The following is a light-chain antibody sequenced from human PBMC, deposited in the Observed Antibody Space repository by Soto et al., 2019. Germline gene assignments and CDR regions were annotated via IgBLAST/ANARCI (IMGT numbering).Light chain of an antibody. V-gene: IGKV1-9*01. CDR1: QGISNF. CDR3: QQLNTSPLT. CDR2: AAS. J-gene: IGKJ4*01. Sequence: DIQLTQSPSFLSASVGDRVTVTCRASQGISNFLAWYQQKPGKAPKLLIYAASTLQSGVASRFSGSGSGTEFTLTSSSLQPEDFATYYCQQLNTSPLTFGGGTKVAIK.